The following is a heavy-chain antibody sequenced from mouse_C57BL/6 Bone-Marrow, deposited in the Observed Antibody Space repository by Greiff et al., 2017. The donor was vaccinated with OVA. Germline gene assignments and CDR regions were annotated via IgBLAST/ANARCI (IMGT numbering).Heavy chain of an antibody. CDR3: ARSERLRYYFDY. D-gene: IGHD2-2*01. CDR1: GYTFTDYY. V-gene: IGHV1-76*01. CDR2: IYPGSGNI. Sequence: VQGVESGAELVRPGASVKLSCKVSGYTFTDYYISWVKQRPGQGLEWIARIYPGSGNIYYNEKFKGKATLTAEKSSSTAYMQLSSLTSDDSAVYFCARSERLRYYFDYWGQGTTLTVSS. J-gene: IGHJ2*01.